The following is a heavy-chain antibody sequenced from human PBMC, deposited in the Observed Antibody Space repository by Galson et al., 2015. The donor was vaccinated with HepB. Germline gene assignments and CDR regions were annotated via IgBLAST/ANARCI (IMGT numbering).Heavy chain of an antibody. CDR2: IYSGNT. CDR1: GGSISSSNYF. V-gene: IGHV4-39*07. J-gene: IGHJ6*02. D-gene: IGHD2-21*02. Sequence: LSLTCSVSGGSISSSNYFWAWIRQPPGEGLEWVGSIYSGNTYYNPSLKSRVNISADTSKSQISLKLSSVTAADTAIYYCAKNPPGGDYYFQGMDVWGQGTTVTVSS. CDR3: AKNPPGGDYYFQGMDV.